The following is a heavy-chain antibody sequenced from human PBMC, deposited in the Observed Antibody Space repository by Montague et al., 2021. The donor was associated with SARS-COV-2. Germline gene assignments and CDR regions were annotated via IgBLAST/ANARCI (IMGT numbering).Heavy chain of an antibody. CDR1: GGSISSYY. Sequence: SETLSLTCTVSGGSISSYYWSWIRQPPGKGLKWIGYIYYSGSTXXXPSXRGRVTISVDTSKNQFSLKLSSVTAADSAVYYCARGSGWMGNALDIWGQGTMVTVSS. J-gene: IGHJ3*02. CDR2: IYYSGST. CDR3: ARGSGWMGNALDI. D-gene: IGHD6-19*01. V-gene: IGHV4-59*01.